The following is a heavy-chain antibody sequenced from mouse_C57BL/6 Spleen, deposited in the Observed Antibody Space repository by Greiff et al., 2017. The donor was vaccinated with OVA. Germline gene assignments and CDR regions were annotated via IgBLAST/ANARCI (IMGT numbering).Heavy chain of an antibody. Sequence: EVKLVESGGDLVKPGGSLKLSCAASGFTFSSYGMSWVRQTPDKRLEWVATISSGGSYTYYPDSVKGRFTISRDNAKNTLYLQLSSLKSEDTAMYDCARTRGYFDVWGTGTTVTVSS. CDR1: GFTFSSYG. J-gene: IGHJ1*03. V-gene: IGHV5-6*01. CDR2: ISSGGSYT. CDR3: ARTRGYFDV.